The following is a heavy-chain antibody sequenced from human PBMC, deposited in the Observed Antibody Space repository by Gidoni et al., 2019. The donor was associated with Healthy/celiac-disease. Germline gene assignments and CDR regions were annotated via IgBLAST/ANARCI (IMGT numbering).Heavy chain of an antibody. CDR2: INPSGGST. D-gene: IGHD1-26*01. V-gene: IGHV1-46*01. J-gene: IGHJ4*02. CDR1: GDTVTSYY. CDR3: ARDPPKWEPQGVGY. Sequence: QVQLVQSGAEGKKPGASVKVSCKADGDTVTSYYMHWVRQAPGPGLEWMGIINPSGGSTSYAQKFQGRVTMTRDTSTSTVYMELSSLRSEDTAVYYCARDPPKWEPQGVGYWGQGTLVTVSS.